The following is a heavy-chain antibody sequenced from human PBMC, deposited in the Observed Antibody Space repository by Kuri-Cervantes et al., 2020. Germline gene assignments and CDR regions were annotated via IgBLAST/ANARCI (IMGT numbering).Heavy chain of an antibody. V-gene: IGHV3-23*01. CDR2: ITISDGIT. CDR1: GFTFSRDG. J-gene: IGHJ6*02. CDR3: AKDEGEMDV. Sequence: GGSLRLSCAASGFTFSRDGMHWVRQAPGKGLEWVSGITISDGITYYVDSVKGRFTISIDNSKNTLYLQMNSLRVEDTAVYYCAKDEGEMDVWGQGTTVTVSS. D-gene: IGHD3-16*01.